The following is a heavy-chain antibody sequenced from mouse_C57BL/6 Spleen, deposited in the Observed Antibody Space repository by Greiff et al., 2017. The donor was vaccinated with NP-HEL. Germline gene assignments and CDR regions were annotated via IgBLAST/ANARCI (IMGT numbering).Heavy chain of an antibody. CDR1: GFTFSSYA. J-gene: IGHJ1*03. Sequence: EVKVVESGGGLVKPGGSLKLSCAASGFTFSSYAMSWVRQTPEKRLEWVATISDGGSYTYYPDNVKGRFTISRDNAKNNLYLQMSHLKSEDTAMYYCASRVITTVVDWYFDVWGTGTTVTVSS. D-gene: IGHD1-1*01. CDR2: ISDGGSYT. V-gene: IGHV5-4*03. CDR3: ASRVITTVVDWYFDV.